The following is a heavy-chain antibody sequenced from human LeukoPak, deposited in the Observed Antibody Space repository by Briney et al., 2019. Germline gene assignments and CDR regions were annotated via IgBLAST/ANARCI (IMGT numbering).Heavy chain of an antibody. CDR1: GFTFSSYG. J-gene: IGHJ6*03. V-gene: IGHV3-30*18. D-gene: IGHD4-17*01. CDR3: AKDGQITVTKHYYYYYYMDV. CDR2: ISYDGSNK. Sequence: GGSLRLSCAASGFTFSSYGMHWVRQAPGKGLEWVAVISYDGSNKYYADSVKGRFTISRDNSKNTLYLQMNSLRAEDTAVYYCAKDGQITVTKHYYYYYYMDVWGKGTTVTVSS.